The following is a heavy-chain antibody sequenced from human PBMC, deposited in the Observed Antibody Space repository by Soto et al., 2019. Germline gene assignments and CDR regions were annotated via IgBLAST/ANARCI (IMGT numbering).Heavy chain of an antibody. D-gene: IGHD4-17*01. CDR3: AHAGDYDLLTFDH. CDR2: IYWDDDK. Sequence: QITLKESGPTLVRPAQTLTLTCDFSGFSLSTYHMGVAWIRQPPGKALEWLALIYWDDDKRYSPSLKDRHAISKDTSSNQVVLTITNIDPGDSATYFCAHAGDYDLLTFDHWGPGTLVTVSS. V-gene: IGHV2-5*02. J-gene: IGHJ4*02. CDR1: GFSLSTYHMG.